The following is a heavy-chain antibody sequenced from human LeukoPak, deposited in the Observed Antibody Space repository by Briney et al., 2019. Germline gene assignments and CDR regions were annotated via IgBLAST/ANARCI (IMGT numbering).Heavy chain of an antibody. Sequence: ASVKVSCKASGGTFSSYTFSWVRQAPGQGLEWMGRIIPILGIANYAQKFQGRVTITADKSTSTAYMELSSLRSEDTAVYYCARAVGATNFDYWGQGTLVTVSS. CDR3: ARAVGATNFDY. D-gene: IGHD1-26*01. V-gene: IGHV1-69*02. J-gene: IGHJ4*02. CDR1: GGTFSSYT. CDR2: IIPILGIA.